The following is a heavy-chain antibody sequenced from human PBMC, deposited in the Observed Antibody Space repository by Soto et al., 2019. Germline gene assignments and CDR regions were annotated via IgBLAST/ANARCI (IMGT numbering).Heavy chain of an antibody. CDR2: IKQDGGEK. V-gene: IGHV3-7*01. D-gene: IGHD6-13*01. Sequence: PGGSLRLSCAASGVTFSSYWMSWVRQAPGKGLEWVANIKQDGGEKYYVDSVKGRFTISRDNAKNSLYLQMNSLRVEDTALYYCARRYSSSWSGFDHWGQGTLVTVSS. CDR1: GVTFSSYW. CDR3: ARRYSSSWSGFDH. J-gene: IGHJ5*02.